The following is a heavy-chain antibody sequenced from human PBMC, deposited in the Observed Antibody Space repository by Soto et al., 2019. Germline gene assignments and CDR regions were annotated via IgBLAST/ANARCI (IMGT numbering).Heavy chain of an antibody. D-gene: IGHD4-17*01. CDR1: GFTFSSYG. CDR3: AKEGDYGDYYFDY. CDR2: ISYDGSNK. Sequence: SGGGVVQPGRSLRLSCAASGFTFSSYGMHWVRQAPGKGLEWVAVISYDGSNKYYADSVKGRFTISRDNSKNTLYLQMNSLRAEDTAVYYCAKEGDYGDYYFDYWGQGTLVTVSS. V-gene: IGHV3-30*18. J-gene: IGHJ4*02.